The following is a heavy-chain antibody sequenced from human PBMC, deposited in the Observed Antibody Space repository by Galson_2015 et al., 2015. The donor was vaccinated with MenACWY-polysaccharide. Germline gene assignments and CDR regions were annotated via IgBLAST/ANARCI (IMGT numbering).Heavy chain of an antibody. J-gene: IGHJ4*02. CDR2: IKQDGGEK. Sequence: SLRLSCAASEFTFSNFWMSWVHQAPGKGLEWVANIKQDGGEKYYVDSVKGRFTTSRDNAKNSLYLQMNSLRAEDTAIYYCARVRVIRGSSYFDYWGQGTLVTVSS. V-gene: IGHV3-7*01. CDR3: ARVRVIRGSSYFDY. D-gene: IGHD6-6*01. CDR1: EFTFSNFW.